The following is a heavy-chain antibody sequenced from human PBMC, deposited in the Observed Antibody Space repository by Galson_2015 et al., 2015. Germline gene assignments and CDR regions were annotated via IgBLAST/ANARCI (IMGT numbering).Heavy chain of an antibody. D-gene: IGHD4-17*01. CDR3: ARISRVTTLDH. Sequence: ETLSLTCTVSSGSISSDIDYWGWIRQPPGKRLEWIGSIYQSGSTYYNPSLKTRVTISVDTSKNQFSLNLTSVTAADTAVYYCARISRVTTLDHWGQGTLVTVSS. CDR2: IYQSGST. CDR1: SGSISSDIDY. V-gene: IGHV4-39*07. J-gene: IGHJ4*02.